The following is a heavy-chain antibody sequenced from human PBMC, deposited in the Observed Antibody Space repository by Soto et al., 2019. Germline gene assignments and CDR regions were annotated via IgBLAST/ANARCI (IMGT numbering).Heavy chain of an antibody. D-gene: IGHD3-22*01. V-gene: IGHV1-69*06. CDR3: ARTMNRVYYNSRGDYSH. CDR2: IIPLFGTT. Sequence: QVQPVQSGAEVRKPGSSVKVSCKAAGDTFSSHAISWVRQAPGQGLEWMGGIIPLFGTTNYAQKFQGRATITADKSTTTAYMELSSLRSEDTAVYYCARTMNRVYYNSRGDYSHWGQGTLVIVSS. CDR1: GDTFSSHA. J-gene: IGHJ4*02.